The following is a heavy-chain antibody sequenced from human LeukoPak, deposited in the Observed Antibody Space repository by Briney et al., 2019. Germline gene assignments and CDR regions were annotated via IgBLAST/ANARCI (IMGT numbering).Heavy chain of an antibody. CDR2: INHSGST. CDR1: GGSFSGYY. Sequence: SETLSLTCAVYGGSFSGYYWSWIRQPPGKGLEWIGEINHSGSTNYNPSLKSRATISVDTSKNQFSLKLSSVTAADTAVYYCARAYWDDAFDIWGQGTMVTVSS. CDR3: ARAYWDDAFDI. V-gene: IGHV4-34*01. D-gene: IGHD2-8*02. J-gene: IGHJ3*02.